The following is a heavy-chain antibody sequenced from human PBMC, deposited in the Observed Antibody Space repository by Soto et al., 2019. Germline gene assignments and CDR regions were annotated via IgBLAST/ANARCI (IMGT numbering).Heavy chain of an antibody. CDR1: GFTFDDYA. CDR2: ISWNSGSI. D-gene: IGHD1-26*01. V-gene: IGHV3-9*01. J-gene: IGHJ4*02. Sequence: GGSLRLSCAASGFTFDDYAMHWVRQAPGKGLEWVSGISWNSGSIGYADSVKGRFTISRDNAKNSLYLQMNSLRAEDTALYYCAKDLGGSGSKVTPDYWGQGTLVTVSS. CDR3: AKDLGGSGSKVTPDY.